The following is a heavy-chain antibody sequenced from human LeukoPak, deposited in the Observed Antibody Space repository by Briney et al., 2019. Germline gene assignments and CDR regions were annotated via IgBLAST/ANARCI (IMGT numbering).Heavy chain of an antibody. J-gene: IGHJ4*02. Sequence: GGSLRLSCAASGFTFSSYGMHWVRQAPGKGLEWVAVIWHDESKKYYADSVEGRFTISRDTSKNTLYLQMNSLRVEDTAVYYCARDGTSGASGSYYNLPYWGQGTLVTVSS. CDR1: GFTFSSYG. CDR3: ARDGTSGASGSYYNLPY. D-gene: IGHD3-10*01. CDR2: IWHDESKK. V-gene: IGHV3-33*01.